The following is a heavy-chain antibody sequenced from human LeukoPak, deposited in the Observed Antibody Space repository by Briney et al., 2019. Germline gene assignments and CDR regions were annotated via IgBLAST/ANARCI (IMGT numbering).Heavy chain of an antibody. V-gene: IGHV1-69*01. CDR3: ARANRYSYGLYYFYYGMDV. D-gene: IGHD5-18*01. Sequence: SVKVSCKASGGTFSSYAISWVRQAPGQGLEWMGGIIPVFGTSNYAQKFQGRVTITADESASTAYMELSSLRSEDTAVYYCARANRYSYGLYYFYYGMDVWGQGTTVTVSS. CDR1: GGTFSSYA. J-gene: IGHJ6*02. CDR2: IIPVFGTS.